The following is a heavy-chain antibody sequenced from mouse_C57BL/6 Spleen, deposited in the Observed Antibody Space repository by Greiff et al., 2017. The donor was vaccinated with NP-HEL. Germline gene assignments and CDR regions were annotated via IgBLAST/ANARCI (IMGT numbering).Heavy chain of an antibody. CDR3: SRHYDYGGGDGYFDG. J-gene: IGHJ1*03. CDR1: GYTFTSYW. CDR2: IDPSDSYT. V-gene: IGHV1-59*01. Sequence: QVQLKQPGAELVRPGTSVKLSCKASGYTFTSYWMHWVKQRPGQGLEWIGVIDPSDSYTNYNQKLKGKATLTVDTASSTAYLQLSSLTSEYSAVYYCSRHYDYGGGDGYFDGWGTGTTVAVSS. D-gene: IGHD2-4*01.